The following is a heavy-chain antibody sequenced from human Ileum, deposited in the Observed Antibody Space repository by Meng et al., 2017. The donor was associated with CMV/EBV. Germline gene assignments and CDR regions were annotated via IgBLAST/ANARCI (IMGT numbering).Heavy chain of an antibody. D-gene: IGHD1-26*01. J-gene: IGHJ4*02. CDR2: IYASGST. Sequence: HRVESGGGFVQPGGSLRPSCEASGFIVSSTYMTWVRQAPGKGLEWVSVIYASGSTFYADSVKGRFTISRDNSENTLFLQMSSLRVEDTAVYYCVGVGAPGGQGTLVTVSS. V-gene: IGHV3-66*01. CDR1: GFIVSSTY. CDR3: VGVGAP.